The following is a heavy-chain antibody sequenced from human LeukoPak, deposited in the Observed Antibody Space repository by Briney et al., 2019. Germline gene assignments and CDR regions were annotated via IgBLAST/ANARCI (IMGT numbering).Heavy chain of an antibody. V-gene: IGHV3-53*01. Sequence: PGGSLRLSCAASGFTVSSNYMSWVRQAPGKGLEWVSVIYSGGSTYYADSVKGRFTISRDNSKNTLYLQMNSLRAEDTAIYYCAKYVFSAYRAFDYWGQGTLVTVSS. CDR2: IYSGGST. D-gene: IGHD3-22*01. CDR1: GFTVSSNY. CDR3: AKYVFSAYRAFDY. J-gene: IGHJ4*02.